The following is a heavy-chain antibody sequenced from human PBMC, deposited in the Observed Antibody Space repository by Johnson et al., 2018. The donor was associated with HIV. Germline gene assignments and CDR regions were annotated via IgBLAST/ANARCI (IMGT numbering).Heavy chain of an antibody. CDR3: AREHYGDYSADAFDI. Sequence: QVQLVESGGGVVQPGRSLRLSCAASGFTFSSYAMHWVRQAPGKGLEWVAVISYDGSNKYYADSVKGRFTISRDNSKNTLYLQMNSLRVEDTAVYYCAREHYGDYSADAFDIWGQGTMVTVSS. CDR1: GFTFSSYA. J-gene: IGHJ3*02. D-gene: IGHD4-17*01. CDR2: ISYDGSNK. V-gene: IGHV3-30-3*01.